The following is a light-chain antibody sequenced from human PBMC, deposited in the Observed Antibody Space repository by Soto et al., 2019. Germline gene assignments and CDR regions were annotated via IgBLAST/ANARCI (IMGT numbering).Light chain of an antibody. CDR2: DAS. CDR3: QQYASSPRT. Sequence: EIVLTQSPGTLSVSPGERATLSCRASQSVGRNYLAWYQQKPGQAPRLLIYDASSRATGIPDRFSGSGSGTDFTLTISRLEREDFAVYYCQQYASSPRTFGGGTKVETK. V-gene: IGKV3-20*01. J-gene: IGKJ4*01. CDR1: QSVGRNY.